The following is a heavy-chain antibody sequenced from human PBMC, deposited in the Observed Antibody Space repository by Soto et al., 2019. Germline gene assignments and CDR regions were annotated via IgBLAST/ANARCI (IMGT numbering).Heavy chain of an antibody. CDR3: AKSRPGSSWYEGDS. V-gene: IGHV3-30*18. D-gene: IGHD6-13*01. Sequence: QVQLVESGGGVVQPGRSLRLSCAASGFIFINYGMHWVRQAPGKGLEWLAVISYDGTIQYYVDSVKGRFTISRDNSNNTLFLQMNSLRPEDTAVYLCAKSRPGSSWYEGDSWGQGTLVTVSS. CDR1: GFIFINYG. J-gene: IGHJ4*02. CDR2: ISYDGTIQ.